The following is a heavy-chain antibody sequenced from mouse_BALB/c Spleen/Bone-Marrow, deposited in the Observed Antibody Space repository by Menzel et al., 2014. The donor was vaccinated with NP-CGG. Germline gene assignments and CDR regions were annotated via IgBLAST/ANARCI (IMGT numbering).Heavy chain of an antibody. CDR2: IDPEKGNT. Sequence: EVQLQQSGAELVRPGALVKLSCKASGFNIKDYYLHWVKQGPEQGLEWIGWIDPEKGNTKYGPKFQGKASIIADTSSNTAYLQLSSLTSEDTAVYYCARGAWARGYFDYWGQGTTLTVSS. V-gene: IGHV14-1*02. CDR1: GFNIKDYY. CDR3: ARGAWARGYFDY. J-gene: IGHJ2*01. D-gene: IGHD4-1*01.